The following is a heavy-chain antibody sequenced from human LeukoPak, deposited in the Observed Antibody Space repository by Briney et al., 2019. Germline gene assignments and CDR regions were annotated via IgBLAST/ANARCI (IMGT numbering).Heavy chain of an antibody. CDR2: IYSDGSTT. CDR1: GFTSNY. D-gene: IGHD5-24*01. V-gene: IGHV3-53*01. Sequence: GGSLRLSCAASGFTSNYMSWVRQAPGKGLEWISLIYSDGSTTFYADSVKGRLTISRDNSKNTFYPQMNRLRPEDTAVYYCASDGYNYFEFWGQGTLVIVSS. CDR3: ASDGYNYFEF. J-gene: IGHJ4*02.